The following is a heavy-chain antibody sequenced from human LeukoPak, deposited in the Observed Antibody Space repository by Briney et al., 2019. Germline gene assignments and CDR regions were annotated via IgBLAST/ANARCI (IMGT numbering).Heavy chain of an antibody. V-gene: IGHV3-64*01. CDR3: AREGASSGSYFY. D-gene: IGHD1-26*01. CDR2: ISSNGDST. CDR1: GFTFSKYA. J-gene: IGHJ4*02. Sequence: GGSLRLSCGASGFTFSKYAMHWVRQAPGKGQEYASAISSNGDSTYYANSVKGRFTISRDNSKNTLYLQMGSLRVEDMGVYYCAREGASSGSYFYWGQGTLVTVSS.